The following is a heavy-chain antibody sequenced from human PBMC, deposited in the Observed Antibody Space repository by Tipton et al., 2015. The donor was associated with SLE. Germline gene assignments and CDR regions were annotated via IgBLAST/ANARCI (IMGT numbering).Heavy chain of an antibody. CDR2: VYYRGTA. J-gene: IGHJ4*02. Sequence: TLSLTCTVFGGSIRGSSFYWGWIRQSPGKGLEWIGSVYYRGTAYYNPSLKSRVTISVDTSKNQFSLKLTSVTAADTAVYYCARQKTAVEITFDSWGQGALVTVSS. CDR3: ARQKTAVEITFDS. V-gene: IGHV4-39*01. D-gene: IGHD2-21*02. CDR1: GGSIRGSSFY.